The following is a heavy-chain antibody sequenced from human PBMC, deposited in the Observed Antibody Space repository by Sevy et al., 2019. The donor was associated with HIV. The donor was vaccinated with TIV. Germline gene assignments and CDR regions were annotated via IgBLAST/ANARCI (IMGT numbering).Heavy chain of an antibody. D-gene: IGHD3-10*01. CDR1: GFTFSSYS. Sequence: GGSLRLSCAASGFTFSSYSMNWVRQAPGKGLEWVSSISSSSSYIYYADSVKGRFTISRDNAKNSLYLQMNSLRAEDTAGYYCARGSYGSGSYSNYWGQGTLVTVSS. V-gene: IGHV3-21*01. CDR2: ISSSSSYI. J-gene: IGHJ4*02. CDR3: ARGSYGSGSYSNY.